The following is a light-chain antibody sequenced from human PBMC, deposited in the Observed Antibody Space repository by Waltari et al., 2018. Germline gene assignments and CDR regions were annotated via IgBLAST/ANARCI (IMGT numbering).Light chain of an antibody. CDR3: QQYASSPLT. Sequence: EIVLTQCPGSPSLSPGERATLSCRASQSVSSNDLAWYQQTPGQAPRLLNYGASTRATGIPDRCSGSGSGTDFTLTITRLEPEECAVYYCQQYASSPLTFGGGTKVEIK. CDR1: QSVSSND. J-gene: IGKJ4*01. CDR2: GAS. V-gene: IGKV3-20*01.